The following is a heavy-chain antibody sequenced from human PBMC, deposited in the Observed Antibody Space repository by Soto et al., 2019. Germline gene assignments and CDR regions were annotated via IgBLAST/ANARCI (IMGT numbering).Heavy chain of an antibody. V-gene: IGHV1-69*12. CDR2: IIPIFGTA. Sequence: QVQLVQSGAEVKKPGSSVTVSCKASGGTFSSYTISWVRQAPGQGLEWMGGIIPIFGTANYAQKFQGRVTITAYESTSTAYMELSILRSEDTAVYYCARGNHRWLQLWYFDLWGRGTLVTVSS. J-gene: IGHJ2*01. D-gene: IGHD5-12*01. CDR1: GGTFSSYT. CDR3: ARGNHRWLQLWYFDL.